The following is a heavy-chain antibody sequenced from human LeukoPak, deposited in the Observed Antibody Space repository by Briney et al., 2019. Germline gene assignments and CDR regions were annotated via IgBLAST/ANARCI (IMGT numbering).Heavy chain of an antibody. CDR2: ITSSGGTT. J-gene: IGHJ4*02. V-gene: IGHV3-64D*09. CDR1: GFIFRSYA. CDR3: ARAGYCSGGSCYGSDY. Sequence: PGGSLRLSCSASGFIFRSYAMHWVRQAPGKGLEYVSAITSSGGTTFYADSVKGRFTISRDNSKNTVYLQMSSLRAEDTAVYHFARAGYCSGGSCYGSDYWGQGPLVSVSS. D-gene: IGHD2-15*01.